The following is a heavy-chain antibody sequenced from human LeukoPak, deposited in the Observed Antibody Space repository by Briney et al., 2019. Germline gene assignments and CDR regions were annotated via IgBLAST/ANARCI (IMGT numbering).Heavy chain of an antibody. J-gene: IGHJ4*02. CDR2: ISAYNGNT. CDR1: GYTFTSYG. D-gene: IGHD3-9*01. V-gene: IGHV1-18*01. CDR3: ARVNYDILTGYSLNPSY. Sequence: ASVKVSCKASGYTFTSYGISWVRQAPGQGLEWMGWISAYNGNTNYAQKLQGRVTMTTDTSTSTAYMELRSLRSDDTAVYYCARVNYDILTGYSLNPSYWSQGTLVTVSS.